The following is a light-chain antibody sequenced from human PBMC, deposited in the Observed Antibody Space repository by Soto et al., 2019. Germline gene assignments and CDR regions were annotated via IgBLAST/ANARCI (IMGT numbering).Light chain of an antibody. J-gene: IGKJ4*01. CDR3: QQRSNWPPVT. V-gene: IGKV3-11*01. CDR2: DAS. CDR1: QSINRH. Sequence: EIVLTQSPATLSLSPGERATLSCRASQSINRHLAWYRQKPGQAPRLLIYDASNRATGIPARFSGSGSGTDFTLTISSLEPEDFGAYYCQQRSNWPPVTLGGGTKVDIK.